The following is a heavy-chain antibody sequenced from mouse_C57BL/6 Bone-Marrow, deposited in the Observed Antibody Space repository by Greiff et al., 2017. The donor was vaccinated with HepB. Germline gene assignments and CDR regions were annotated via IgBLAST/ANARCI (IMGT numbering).Heavy chain of an antibody. Sequence: EVKLMESGGGLVKPGGSLKLSCAASGFTFSDYGMHWVRQAPEKGLEWVAYTSSGSSTIYYADTVKGRFTISRDNAKNTLFLQMTSLRSEDTAMYYCARRAGMDYWGQGTSVTVSS. D-gene: IGHD3-3*01. CDR3: ARRAGMDY. CDR1: GFTFSDYG. CDR2: TSSGSSTI. J-gene: IGHJ4*01. V-gene: IGHV5-17*01.